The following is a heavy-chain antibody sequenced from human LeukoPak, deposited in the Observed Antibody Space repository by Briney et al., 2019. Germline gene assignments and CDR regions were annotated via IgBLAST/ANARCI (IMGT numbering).Heavy chain of an antibody. CDR3: AKDRDNMITFGGVIDY. J-gene: IGHJ4*02. D-gene: IGHD3-16*02. CDR1: EFTFSNYA. V-gene: IGHV3-30*04. Sequence: GGSLRLSCAASEFTFSNYAIHWVRQSPGKGLEWVTIISYDGSDKKYADSVKGRFTISRDNSKNTLYLQMNSLRAEDTAVYYCAKDRDNMITFGGVIDYWGQGTLVTVSS. CDR2: ISYDGSDK.